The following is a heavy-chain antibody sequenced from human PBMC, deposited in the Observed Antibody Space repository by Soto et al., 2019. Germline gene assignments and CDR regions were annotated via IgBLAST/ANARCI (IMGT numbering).Heavy chain of an antibody. V-gene: IGHV1-18*01. CDR2: ISPYGYT. J-gene: IGHJ3*02. D-gene: IGHD6-6*01. CDR1: GYTFTSFG. CDR3: ARGAVSIAALQDQDAFHI. Sequence: QVQLVQSGAEVQKPGASVRVSCKASGYTFTSFGITWVRQAPGQGLEWMGWISPYGYTNYAQKVQGRFTMTTDRSTATAYLDLGSLRSDDTAMYYCARGAVSIAALQDQDAFHIWGQGTMVTVSS.